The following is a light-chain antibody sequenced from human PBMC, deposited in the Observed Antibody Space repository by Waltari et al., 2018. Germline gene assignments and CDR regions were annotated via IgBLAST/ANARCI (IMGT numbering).Light chain of an antibody. V-gene: IGKV3-11*01. J-gene: IGKJ2*01. CDR3: EQRSSWPRT. Sequence: ETVLTQSPATLSLSPGGRATLACRASESVITFLSWYQQRPGQAPRLLSYDASKRATGIPGRFSGAGSGTDFILTISNLEPEDFALYFCEQRSSWPRTFGQGTKLEMK. CDR1: ESVITF. CDR2: DAS.